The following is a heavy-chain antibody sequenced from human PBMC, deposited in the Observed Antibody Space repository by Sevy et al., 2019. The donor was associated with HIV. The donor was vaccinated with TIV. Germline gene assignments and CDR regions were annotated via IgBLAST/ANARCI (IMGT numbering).Heavy chain of an antibody. Sequence: GESLKISCKGSEYNFTNYWIGWVRQMPGKGLEWMGIIYPGDSGTRYSPSFQDQVTISADKSITTAYLQWSSLKASDTAMYYCARISSSPRAYYYDFGMDVWGQGTTVTVSS. V-gene: IGHV5-51*01. CDR1: EYNFTNYW. CDR3: ARISSSPRAYYYDFGMDV. D-gene: IGHD6-6*01. J-gene: IGHJ6*02. CDR2: IYPGDSGT.